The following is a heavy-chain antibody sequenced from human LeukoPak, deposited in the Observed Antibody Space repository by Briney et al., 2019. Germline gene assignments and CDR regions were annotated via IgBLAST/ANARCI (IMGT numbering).Heavy chain of an antibody. V-gene: IGHV1-69*13. CDR2: IIPIFGTA. J-gene: IGHJ6*02. CDR3: AREYDFWSGYQYYYGMDV. Sequence: SVKVSCKASGGTFSSYAISWVRQAPGQGLEWMGGIIPIFGTANYAQKFQGRVTITADESTSTAYMELSGLRSEDTAVYYCAREYDFWSGYQYYYGMDVWGQGTTVTVSS. D-gene: IGHD3-3*01. CDR1: GGTFSSYA.